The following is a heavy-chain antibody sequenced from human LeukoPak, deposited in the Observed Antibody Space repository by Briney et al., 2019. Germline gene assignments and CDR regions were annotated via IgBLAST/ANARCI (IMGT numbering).Heavy chain of an antibody. J-gene: IGHJ4*02. Sequence: GGSLRLSCAASGFTFSNAWMSWVRQAPGKGLEWVGRIKSKTDGGTTDYAAPVKGRFTISRDDSKNTLYLHMNSLKTEDTAVYYCTTEGVGATWKYYFDYWGLGTLVTVSS. CDR1: GFTFSNAW. CDR3: TTEGVGATWKYYFDY. CDR2: IKSKTDGGTT. V-gene: IGHV3-15*01. D-gene: IGHD1-26*01.